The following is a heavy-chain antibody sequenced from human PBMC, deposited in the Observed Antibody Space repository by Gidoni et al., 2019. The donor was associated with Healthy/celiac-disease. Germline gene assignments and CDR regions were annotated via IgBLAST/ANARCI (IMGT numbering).Heavy chain of an antibody. CDR1: GYSFTTYW. V-gene: IGHV5-51*01. Sequence: EVQLVQSGAEVKKPGESLKISCRGPGYSFTTYWIGWVRQMPGKGLEWMGIIYPGDSDTRYSPSFQGQVTISADKSISTAYLQWSSLKASDTAMYYCARRGSAATPFGDYYYGMDVWGQGTTVTVSS. CDR3: ARRGSAATPFGDYYYGMDV. CDR2: IYPGDSDT. J-gene: IGHJ6*02. D-gene: IGHD2-15*01.